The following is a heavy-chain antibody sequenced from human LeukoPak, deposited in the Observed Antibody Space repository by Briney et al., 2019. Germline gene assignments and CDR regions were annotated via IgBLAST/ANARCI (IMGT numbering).Heavy chain of an antibody. CDR3: AREVCIGGSCSVFDY. D-gene: IGHD2-15*01. J-gene: IGHJ4*02. CDR2: TNSDGSSR. Sequence: PGGSLRLSCAASGFTFSSYWMHWVRQAPGKGLVWVSRTNSDGSSRTYADSVKGRFTISRDNAKNTLSLQMNSLRTEDTAVYYCAREVCIGGSCSVFDYWGQGTLVTVSS. CDR1: GFTFSSYW. V-gene: IGHV3-74*01.